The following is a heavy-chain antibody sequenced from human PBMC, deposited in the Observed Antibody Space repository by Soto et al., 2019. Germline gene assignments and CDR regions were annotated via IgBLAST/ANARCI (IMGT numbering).Heavy chain of an antibody. CDR3: AKDQAAGGTISRYFQD. V-gene: IGHV3-23*01. CDR2: ISGGGGTT. D-gene: IGHD6-13*01. CDR1: GFTFSSYA. Sequence: PGGSLRLSCEASGFTFSSYAMSWFRQAPGKGLEWVSGISGGGGTTYYADSVKGRFTISRDNSKSTLYLQVNSLRAEDTAVYYCAKDQAAGGTISRYFQDWGQGTLVTVSS. J-gene: IGHJ1*01.